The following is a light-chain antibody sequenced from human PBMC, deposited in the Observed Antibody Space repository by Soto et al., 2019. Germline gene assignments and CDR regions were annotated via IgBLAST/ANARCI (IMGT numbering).Light chain of an antibody. J-gene: IGLJ3*02. CDR1: SSYIGAGYH. CDR3: QSYDSSLSVSV. V-gene: IGLV1-40*01. Sequence: QSVLTQPPSVSGAPGQRVTISCTGSSSYIGAGYHVHWYQQLPGTAPKLLIYGNSNRPSGVPDRFSGSKSGTSASLAITGLQDEDEADYYCQSYDSSLSVSVFGGGTKLTVL. CDR2: GNS.